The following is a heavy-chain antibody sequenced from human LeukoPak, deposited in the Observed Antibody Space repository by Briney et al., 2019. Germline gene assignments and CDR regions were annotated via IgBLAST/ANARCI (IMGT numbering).Heavy chain of an antibody. V-gene: IGHV3-53*01. J-gene: IGHJ3*02. CDR2: IYSGGST. D-gene: IGHD3-22*01. Sequence: PGGSLRLSCAASGFTVSSNYMSWVRQAPGKGLEWVSVIYSGGSTYYADSVRGRFTISRDNSKNTLYLQMNGLRAEDTAVYYCASNLLSSRIVVATAGAFDIWGQGTMVTVSS. CDR3: ASNLLSSRIVVATAGAFDI. CDR1: GFTVSSNY.